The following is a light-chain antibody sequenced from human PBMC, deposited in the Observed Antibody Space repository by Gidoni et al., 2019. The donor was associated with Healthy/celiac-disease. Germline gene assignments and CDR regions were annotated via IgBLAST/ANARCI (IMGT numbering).Light chain of an antibody. V-gene: IGKV1-33*01. CDR3: QQYDNPPLT. CDR2: YAS. Sequence: DIQLTQSPSSLSASVGDRVNITCQASLDISNYLNWYQQKPGKAPKLLIYYASNLETGVPSRFSGSGSGTDFTFTISSLQAEDIATYYCQQYDNPPLTFGGGTKVEIK. J-gene: IGKJ4*01. CDR1: LDISNY.